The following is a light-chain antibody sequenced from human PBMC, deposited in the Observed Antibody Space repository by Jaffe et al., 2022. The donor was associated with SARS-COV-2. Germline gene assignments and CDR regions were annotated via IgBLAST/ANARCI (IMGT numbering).Light chain of an antibody. CDR3: CSYANAHNV. CDR1: SRAFGSYNL. J-gene: IGLJ1*01. CDR2: EGN. V-gene: IGLV2-23*01. Sequence: QSALTQPASVSGSPGQSITISCTGVSRAFGSYNLVSWYQHYPAKAPRLIIYEGNKRPSGVSNRFSGSESGDTASLTISGLQAEDEADYYCCSYANAHNVFGTGTRVTVL.